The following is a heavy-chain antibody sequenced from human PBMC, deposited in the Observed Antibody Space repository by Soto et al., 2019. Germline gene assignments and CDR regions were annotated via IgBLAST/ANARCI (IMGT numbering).Heavy chain of an antibody. Sequence: QVQLVQSGAEVKKPGSSVKVSCKASGGTFSSYAISWVRQAPGQGLEWMGGIIPIFSTANYAQKFQGRVTITADESTSTAYMELSSLRSEDTAVYYCARGTSRGYSYGKGGAFDIWGQGTMVTVSS. CDR3: ARGTSRGYSYGKGGAFDI. CDR2: IIPIFSTA. J-gene: IGHJ3*02. D-gene: IGHD5-18*01. CDR1: GGTFSSYA. V-gene: IGHV1-69*01.